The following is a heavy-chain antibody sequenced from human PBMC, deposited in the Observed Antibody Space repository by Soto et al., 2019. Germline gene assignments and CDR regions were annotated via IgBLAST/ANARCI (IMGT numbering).Heavy chain of an antibody. CDR2: IKQDGSEK. CDR1: GFTFSSDW. V-gene: IGHV3-7*01. Sequence: GGSLRLSFAASGFTFSSDWMSWVRQAPGRGLEWVANIKQDGSEKYYVDSVKGRFTMSRDNAKNSLYLQMNSLRAEDTAVYYCARGGYYGSGTREGGAFDIWGQGTMVTVSS. D-gene: IGHD3-10*01. CDR3: ARGGYYGSGTREGGAFDI. J-gene: IGHJ3*02.